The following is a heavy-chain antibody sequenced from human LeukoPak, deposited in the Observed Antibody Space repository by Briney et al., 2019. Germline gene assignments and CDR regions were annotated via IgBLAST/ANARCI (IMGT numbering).Heavy chain of an antibody. J-gene: IGHJ4*02. V-gene: IGHV4-30-4*07. CDR1: GCSISSGYY. D-gene: IGHD2-15*01. CDR3: ARDNVSCRGNRCYPEYYFDS. CDR2: IYYTGST. Sequence: SETLSLTCKVSGCSISSGYYWSWIRQPPGKGLEWIGYIYYTGSTQYNPSLKSRVTMSLDKSKNQLSLKLMSVTAADTAVYYCARDNVSCRGNRCYPEYYFDSWGQGTLVTVSS.